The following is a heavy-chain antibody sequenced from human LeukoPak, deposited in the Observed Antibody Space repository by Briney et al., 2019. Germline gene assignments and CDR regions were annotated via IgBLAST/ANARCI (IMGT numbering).Heavy chain of an antibody. J-gene: IGHJ4*02. Sequence: GGSLRLSCAASGFTFDDYAMHWVRQAPGKGLEWVSGISWNSGSIGYADSVKGRFTISRDNAKNSLYLQMNSLRAEDTALYYCAKLKYYYGSGSLQPITAFDYWGQGTLVTVSS. CDR2: ISWNSGSI. V-gene: IGHV3-9*01. CDR3: AKLKYYYGSGSLQPITAFDY. CDR1: GFTFDDYA. D-gene: IGHD3-10*01.